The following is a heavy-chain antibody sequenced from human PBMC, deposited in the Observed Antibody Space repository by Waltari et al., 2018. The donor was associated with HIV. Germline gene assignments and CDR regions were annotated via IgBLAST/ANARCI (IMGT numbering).Heavy chain of an antibody. D-gene: IGHD2-21*01. CDR1: GFTFRTYS. Sequence: EVRLVQSGGGLVQPGGSLMLSCAASGFTFRTYSMNWVRQAPGMGLEWIAYISGTSSVIYYADSVKGRFTISRDNANSSLYLQMDSLRAEDTAVYFCASPITMIAGFDSWGQGTLVTVSS. CDR2: ISGTSSVI. J-gene: IGHJ4*02. CDR3: ASPITMIAGFDS. V-gene: IGHV3-48*04.